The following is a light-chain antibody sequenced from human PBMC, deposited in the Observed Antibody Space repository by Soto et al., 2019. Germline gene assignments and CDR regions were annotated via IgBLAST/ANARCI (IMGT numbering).Light chain of an antibody. V-gene: IGKV1-5*01. J-gene: IGKJ2*01. CDR3: KKYNSYPHT. CDR1: QSINMW. CDR2: DAS. Sequence: DIQMTQSPATLSASVGDRVTISCRASQSINMWLAWYQQKPGKAPKLLIYDASSLESGVPSRFSGSGSGTEFTLSIGSLQPDDFATYYCKKYNSYPHTFGQGTKVDIK.